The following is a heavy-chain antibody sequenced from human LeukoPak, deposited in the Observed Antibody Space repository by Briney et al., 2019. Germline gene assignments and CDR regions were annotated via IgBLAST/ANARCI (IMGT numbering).Heavy chain of an antibody. J-gene: IGHJ4*02. D-gene: IGHD1-26*01. CDR2: IYYSGST. CDR1: GGSISSSRYY. V-gene: IGHV4-39*01. Sequence: SETLSLTCTVSGGSISSSRYYWGWIRQPPGKGQEWIGSIYYSGSTYYNPSLKSRVTISVDTSKNQFSLKLSSVTAADTAVYYCARLGWELLQGYHYWGQGTLVTVSS. CDR3: ARLGWELLQGYHY.